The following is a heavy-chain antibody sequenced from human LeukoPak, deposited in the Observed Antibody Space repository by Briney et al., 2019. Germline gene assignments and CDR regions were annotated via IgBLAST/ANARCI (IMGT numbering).Heavy chain of an antibody. V-gene: IGHV4-30-4*01. CDR3: ARPYYYDSRIDP. D-gene: IGHD3-22*01. CDR2: TYYNGST. CDR1: GGSISSGDYY. J-gene: IGHJ5*02. Sequence: SQTLSFTCTVSGGSISSGDYYWSWIRQPPGKGLEWIGYTYYNGSTYYNPSLKNRVSISVDTSKNQFSLNLSSVTAADTAVYYCARPYYYDSRIDPWGQGTLVTVSS.